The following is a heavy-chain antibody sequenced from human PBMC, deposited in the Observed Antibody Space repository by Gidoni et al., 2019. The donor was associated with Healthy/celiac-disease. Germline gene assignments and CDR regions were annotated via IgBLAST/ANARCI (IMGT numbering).Heavy chain of an antibody. CDR1: GGSISSGGYY. CDR3: AREADTAMANWFDP. V-gene: IGHV4-31*03. D-gene: IGHD5-18*01. Sequence: QVQLQESGPGLVKPSQTLSLTCTVSGGSISSGGYYWSWIRQHPGKGLEWIGYIYYSGSTYYNPSLKSRVTISVDTSKNQFSLKLSSVTAADTAVYYCAREADTAMANWFDPWGQGTLVTVSS. CDR2: IYYSGST. J-gene: IGHJ5*02.